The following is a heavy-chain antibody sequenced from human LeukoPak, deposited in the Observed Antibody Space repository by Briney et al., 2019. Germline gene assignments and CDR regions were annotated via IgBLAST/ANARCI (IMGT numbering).Heavy chain of an antibody. CDR2: INPNNGGT. D-gene: IGHD1-1*01. V-gene: IGHV1-2*02. J-gene: IGHJ4*03. CDR1: GYTFTGYY. Sequence: ASVRVSCKASGYTFTGYYMHWVRQAPGQGLEWMGWINPNNGGTNYAQKFQGRVTMTRDTSISTAYMELSRLRSDDTAVYYCAKDTTTERDATCYFEYWGQGTRATFSS. CDR3: AKDTTTERDATCYFEY.